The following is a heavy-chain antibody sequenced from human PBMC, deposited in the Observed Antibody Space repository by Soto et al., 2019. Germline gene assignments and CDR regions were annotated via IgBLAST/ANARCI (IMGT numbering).Heavy chain of an antibody. CDR1: GFSFRRYA. CDR3: VAQWLEQGAFDI. D-gene: IGHD6-19*01. CDR2: VGGSGGTT. Sequence: EVQLLESGGGLVQPGGSLRLSCAASGFSFRRYAMSWVRQAPGKGLEWVSAVGGSGGTTYYGDSVKGRFTISRDNSKNTLYLQMNSLRAEDTAVYYCVAQWLEQGAFDIWGQGTMVTVSS. J-gene: IGHJ3*02. V-gene: IGHV3-23*01.